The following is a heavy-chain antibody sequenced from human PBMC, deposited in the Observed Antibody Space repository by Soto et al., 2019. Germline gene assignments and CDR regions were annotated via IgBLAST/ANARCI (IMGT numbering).Heavy chain of an antibody. CDR1: GFTFSSYG. Sequence: QVPLVESGGGAVQPGRSLRLSCAASGFTFSSYGIQWVRQAPGKGLEGVAVIWYDESNKYYADSVNGRFPISRDNFNNSLYLQMNSGRAEDKAVYYCARDRNIVVVPAADAFDIWGQGTMVTVSS. D-gene: IGHD2-2*01. CDR3: ARDRNIVVVPAADAFDI. J-gene: IGHJ3*02. CDR2: IWYDESNK. V-gene: IGHV3-33*01.